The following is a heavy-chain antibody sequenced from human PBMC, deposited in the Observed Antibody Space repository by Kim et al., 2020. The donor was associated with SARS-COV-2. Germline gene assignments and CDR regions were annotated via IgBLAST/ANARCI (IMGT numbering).Heavy chain of an antibody. D-gene: IGHD4-17*01. CDR3: ATSDYGGNSHYYGMDV. Sequence: ASVKVSCKVSGYTLTELSMHWVRQAPGKGLEWMGGFDPEDGETIYAQKFQGRVTMTEDTSTDTAYMELSSLRSEDTAVYYCATSDYGGNSHYYGMDVWGQGTTVTVSS. CDR2: FDPEDGET. CDR1: GYTLTELS. J-gene: IGHJ6*02. V-gene: IGHV1-24*01.